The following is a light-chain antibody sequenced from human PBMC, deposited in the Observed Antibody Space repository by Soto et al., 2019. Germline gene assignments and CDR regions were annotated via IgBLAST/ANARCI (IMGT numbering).Light chain of an antibody. J-gene: IGKJ1*01. Sequence: EVVLTHSPVTLSLSPGERATLSCRASQSVSSNLAWYQQKPGQAPSLLIYGAFTRATGIPARFSGTGSGTEFTLTISSLQSEDFALYYCQQYNDWPLTFGQGTKADI. CDR1: QSVSSN. CDR2: GAF. V-gene: IGKV3-15*01. CDR3: QQYNDWPLT.